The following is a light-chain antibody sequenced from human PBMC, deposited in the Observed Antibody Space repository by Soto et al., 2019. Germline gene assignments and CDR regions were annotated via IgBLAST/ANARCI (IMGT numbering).Light chain of an antibody. J-gene: IGKJ2*01. CDR1: QSISGW. V-gene: IGKV1-5*01. CDR2: DAS. CDR3: QQYTSYSQYT. Sequence: DIRMTQSPSTLSASVGDRVTITCRASQSISGWLAWYQQKPGQAPKLLIYDASTLESGVPSRFSGSGSGTEFTLTISSLQREDFATYYCQQYTSYSQYTFGQGTRLEIK.